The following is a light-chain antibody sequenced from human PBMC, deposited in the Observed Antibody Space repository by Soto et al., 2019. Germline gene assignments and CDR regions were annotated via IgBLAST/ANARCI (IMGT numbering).Light chain of an antibody. J-gene: IGKJ2*01. V-gene: IGKV1-39*01. CDR3: QQSYSMPHT. Sequence: DIQMTQSPSSLSASVGDRVIITCRASQSITTYLNWYQQKPGKAPELLIYAASTLQSGVPSRFSGSGSGTDFTLTISSLQRGDFAAYYCQQSYSMPHTFGQGTRLEIK. CDR1: QSITTY. CDR2: AAS.